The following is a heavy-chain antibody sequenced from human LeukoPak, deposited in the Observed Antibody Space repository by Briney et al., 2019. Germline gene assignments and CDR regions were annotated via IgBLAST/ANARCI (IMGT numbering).Heavy chain of an antibody. CDR3: ARGPSGYHNT. V-gene: IGHV3-30*02. J-gene: IGHJ4*02. CDR2: IRYDGSKK. D-gene: IGHD5-12*01. CDR1: GFTFSSYG. Sequence: PGGSLRLSCGASGFTFSSYGMHWVRQAPGKGLEWVAFIRYDGSKKSHADSVKGRFTISRDNSKNTLYLQMNSLRAEDTAVYYCARGPSGYHNTGGQGTLVTVSS.